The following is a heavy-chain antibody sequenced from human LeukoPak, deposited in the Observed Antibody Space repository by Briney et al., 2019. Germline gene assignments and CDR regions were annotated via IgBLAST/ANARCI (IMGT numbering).Heavy chain of an antibody. CDR1: GGSFSDYY. V-gene: IGHV4-34*01. Sequence: SETLSLTCAVYGGSFSDYYWSWIRQPPGKGLEWIGEINHSGSTNYNPSLKSRVTISVDTSKNQFSLKLSSVTAADTAVYYCARGGGSYGYYFDYWGQGTLVTVSS. J-gene: IGHJ4*02. CDR2: INHSGST. D-gene: IGHD1-26*01. CDR3: ARGGGSYGYYFDY.